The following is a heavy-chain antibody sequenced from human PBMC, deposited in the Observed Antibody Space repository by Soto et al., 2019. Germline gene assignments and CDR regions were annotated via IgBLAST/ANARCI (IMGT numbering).Heavy chain of an antibody. Sequence: GGSLRLSCAASGFSFYSYAMHWVRQAPGKALEWVAVISYDGSNKYYADSVKGRVDISRDNSKNMVYLQMNSLRGEDTAVYYCAREVGSSTSSHYFYYYAMDVWGQGTTVTVSS. CDR1: GFSFYSYA. J-gene: IGHJ6*02. V-gene: IGHV3-30*09. D-gene: IGHD6-6*01. CDR3: AREVGSSTSSHYFYYYAMDV. CDR2: ISYDGSNK.